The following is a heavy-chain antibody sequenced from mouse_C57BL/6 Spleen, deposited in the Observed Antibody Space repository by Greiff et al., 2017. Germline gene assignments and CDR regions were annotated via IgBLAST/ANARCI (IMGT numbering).Heavy chain of an antibody. Sequence: EVHLVESGPGLVKPSQSLSLTCSVTGYSITSGYYWIWIQQFPGNKLEWMGYISYDGSNNYNPSLKNRITITRDTSKNQFFLKLKSVTTEDTATYDSARRGDYSWFAYWGQGTLVTVSA. CDR3: ARRGDYSWFAY. CDR2: ISYDGSN. V-gene: IGHV3-6*01. CDR1: GYSITSGYY. D-gene: IGHD2-4*01. J-gene: IGHJ3*01.